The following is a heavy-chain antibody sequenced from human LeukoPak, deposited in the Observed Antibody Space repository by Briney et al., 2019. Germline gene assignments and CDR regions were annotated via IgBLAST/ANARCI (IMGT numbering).Heavy chain of an antibody. V-gene: IGHV4-31*03. D-gene: IGHD2-15*01. Sequence: PSETLSLTCTVSGGSISSGGYYWSWFRQHPGKGLEWIGYIYYSGSTYYNPSLKSRVTISVDTSKNQFSLKLSSVTAADTAVYYCARENPYHCSGGSCYPPFDYWGQGTLVTVSS. CDR3: ARENPYHCSGGSCYPPFDY. CDR2: IYYSGST. J-gene: IGHJ4*02. CDR1: GGSISSGGYY.